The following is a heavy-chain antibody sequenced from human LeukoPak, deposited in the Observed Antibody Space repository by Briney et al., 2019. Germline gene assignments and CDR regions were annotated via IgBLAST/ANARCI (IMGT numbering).Heavy chain of an antibody. CDR1: GYTFSSYY. V-gene: IGHV1-46*01. CDR2: INLNGGST. CDR3: ARDGWGYYYYYMDV. J-gene: IGHJ6*03. D-gene: IGHD3-10*01. Sequence: ASVKVSCTASGYTFSSYYIHWVRHGPGQGIEWVGIINLNGGSTSYAQKFQGRVTMTRDMSTSTVYMELSSLRSEDTAVYYCARDGWGYYYYYMDVWGKGTTVTVSS.